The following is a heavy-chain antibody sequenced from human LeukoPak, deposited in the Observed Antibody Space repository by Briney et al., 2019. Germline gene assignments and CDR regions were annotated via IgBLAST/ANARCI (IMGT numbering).Heavy chain of an antibody. D-gene: IGHD5-18*01. J-gene: IGHJ4*02. V-gene: IGHV3-23*01. CDR3: AKLDTAMVGNFDY. CDR1: GFTFSSYA. CDR2: ISGSGGST. Sequence: GGSLKLSCAASGFTFSSYAMSWFRQAPGKGLEWVSAISGSGGSTYYADSVKGRFTISRDNSKNTLYLQMNSLRAEDTAVYYCAKLDTAMVGNFDYWGQGTLVTVSS.